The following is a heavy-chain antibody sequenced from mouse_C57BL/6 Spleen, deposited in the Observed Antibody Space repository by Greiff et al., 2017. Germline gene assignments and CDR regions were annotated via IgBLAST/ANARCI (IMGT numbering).Heavy chain of an antibody. D-gene: IGHD2-1*01. Sequence: EVMLVESGGGLVKPGGSLKLSCAASGFTFSSYAMSWVRQTPEKRLEWVATISDGGSYTSYPDNVKGRFTISRDNAKNNLYLQMSHLKSEDTAMYYCARGGDGNYDYAMDYWGQGTSVTVSS. CDR2: ISDGGSYT. V-gene: IGHV5-4*03. J-gene: IGHJ4*01. CDR3: ARGGDGNYDYAMDY. CDR1: GFTFSSYA.